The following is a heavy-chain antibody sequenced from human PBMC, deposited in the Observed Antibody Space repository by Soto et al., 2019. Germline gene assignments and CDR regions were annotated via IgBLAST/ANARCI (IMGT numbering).Heavy chain of an antibody. D-gene: IGHD6-19*01. CDR2: INPSGGST. Sequence: ASVKVSCKASGYTFTSYYMHWVRQAPGQGLEWMGIINPSGGSTTYAQKFQGRITMTRNTSTSTVYMDLSSLTSEDTAVYYGGVAGRKIQPDYWGQGTLVPVSS. J-gene: IGHJ4*02. CDR1: GYTFTSYY. CDR3: GVAGRKIQPDY. V-gene: IGHV1-46*01.